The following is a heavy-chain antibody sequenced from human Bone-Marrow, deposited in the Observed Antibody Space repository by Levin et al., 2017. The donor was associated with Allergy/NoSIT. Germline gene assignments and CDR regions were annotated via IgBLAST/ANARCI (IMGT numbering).Heavy chain of an antibody. CDR2: ISWNSGSI. CDR1: GFTFDDYA. Sequence: GGSLRLSCAASGFTFDDYAMHWVRQAPGKGLEWVSGISWNSGSIGYADSVKGRFTISRDNAKNSLYLQMNSLRAEDTALYYCAKGPKTGELGLTRPLDDAFDIWGQGTMVTVSS. D-gene: IGHD2-2*01. V-gene: IGHV3-9*01. J-gene: IGHJ3*02. CDR3: AKGPKTGELGLTRPLDDAFDI.